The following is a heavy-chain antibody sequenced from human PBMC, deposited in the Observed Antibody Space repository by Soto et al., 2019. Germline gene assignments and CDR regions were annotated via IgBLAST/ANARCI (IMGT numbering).Heavy chain of an antibody. D-gene: IGHD4-17*01. V-gene: IGHV4-59*01. Sequence: QVQLQESGPGLVNPSETLSLTCSVSGGSMSSYYWSWIRQPPGKGLEWIGYIYYSGSPNYNPSLQSRVTISVDPSTNQSSLKVSSVTAADTALYYCARVRLRSNPRGPGSVDIWGRGTMVTVSS. CDR2: IYYSGSP. CDR1: GGSMSSYY. CDR3: ARVRLRSNPRGPGSVDI. J-gene: IGHJ3*02.